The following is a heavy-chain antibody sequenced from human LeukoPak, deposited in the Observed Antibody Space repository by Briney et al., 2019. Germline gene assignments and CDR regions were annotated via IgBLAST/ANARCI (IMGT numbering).Heavy chain of an antibody. Sequence: SETLSLTCAVYGGSFSGYYWSWIRQPPGKGLEWIGEINHSGSTNYNPSLKSRVTISVDTSKNQFSLKLSSVTAADTAVYYCAGARRGYSGSYYAYFDYWGQGTLVTVSS. V-gene: IGHV4-34*01. J-gene: IGHJ4*02. CDR2: INHSGST. CDR3: AGARRGYSGSYYAYFDY. D-gene: IGHD1-26*01. CDR1: GGSFSGYY.